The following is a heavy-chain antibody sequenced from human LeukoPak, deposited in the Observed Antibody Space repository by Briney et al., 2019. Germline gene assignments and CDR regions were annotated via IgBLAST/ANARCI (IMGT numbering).Heavy chain of an antibody. J-gene: IGHJ4*02. Sequence: GGSLRLSCAASGFTFSNAWMSWVRQAPGKGLEWVGRIKSETEGGTTDYAAPVKGRFTISRDDSKNTLYLQMNSLKTEDTAVYYCTTDGTYYYDSSGYYVPFDYWGQGTLVTVSS. CDR1: GFTFSNAW. CDR2: IKSETEGGTT. CDR3: TTDGTYYYDSSGYYVPFDY. D-gene: IGHD3-22*01. V-gene: IGHV3-15*01.